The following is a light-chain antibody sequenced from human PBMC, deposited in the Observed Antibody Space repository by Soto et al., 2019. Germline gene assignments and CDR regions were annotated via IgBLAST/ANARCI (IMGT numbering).Light chain of an antibody. Sequence: EIVLTQSPVTLSLSPGERATLSCRASRSVSTYLAWYQQKPGQGPRLLIYDASKRATGVPDRFSGTGSGTDFTLTISRLEPEDFAVFYCQQYGNSPITFGQGTRLEIK. J-gene: IGKJ5*01. CDR3: QQYGNSPIT. CDR2: DAS. V-gene: IGKV3-20*01. CDR1: RSVSTY.